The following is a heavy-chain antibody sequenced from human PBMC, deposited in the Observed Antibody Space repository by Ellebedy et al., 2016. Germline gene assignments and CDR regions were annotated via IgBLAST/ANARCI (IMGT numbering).Heavy chain of an antibody. V-gene: IGHV3-74*01. CDR3: ARDRMKDDAFDI. CDR1: GFTFSSYW. CDR2: INSDGSST. D-gene: IGHD2-8*01. J-gene: IGHJ3*02. Sequence: GESLKISCAASGFTFSSYWMHWVRQAPGKGLVWVSRINSDGSSTSYADSVKGRFTISRDNSKNTLYLQMNSLRAEDTAVYYCARDRMKDDAFDIWGQGTMVTVSS.